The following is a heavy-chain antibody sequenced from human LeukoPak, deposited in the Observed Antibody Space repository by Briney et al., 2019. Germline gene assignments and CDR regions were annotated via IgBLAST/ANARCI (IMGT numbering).Heavy chain of an antibody. CDR3: AREGGSYKDAFDI. J-gene: IGHJ3*02. D-gene: IGHD1-26*01. V-gene: IGHV3-7*01. Sequence: PGGSLRLSRAASGFTFSSYWMSWVRQAPGKGLEWVANIKQDGSEKYYVDSVKGRFTISRDNAKNSPYLQMNSLRAEDTAVYYCAREGGSYKDAFDIWGQGTMVTVSS. CDR1: GFTFSSYW. CDR2: IKQDGSEK.